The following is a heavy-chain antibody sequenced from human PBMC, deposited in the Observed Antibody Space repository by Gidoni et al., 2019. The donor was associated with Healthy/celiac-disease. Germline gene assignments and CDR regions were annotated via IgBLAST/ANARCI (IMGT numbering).Heavy chain of an antibody. CDR3: TTGEERYFDWLFRNRDY. J-gene: IGHJ4*02. Sequence: EVQLVESGGGLVKPGGSLRLSCAASGFTFSNAWMSWVRQAPGKGLEWVGRIKSKTDGGTTDYAAPVKGRFTISRDDSKNTLYLQMNSLKTEDTAVYYCTTGEERYFDWLFRNRDYWGQGTLVTVSS. V-gene: IGHV3-15*01. CDR1: GFTFSNAW. D-gene: IGHD3-9*01. CDR2: IKSKTDGGTT.